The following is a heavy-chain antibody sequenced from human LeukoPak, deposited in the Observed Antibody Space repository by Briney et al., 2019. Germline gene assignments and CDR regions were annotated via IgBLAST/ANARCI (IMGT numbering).Heavy chain of an antibody. Sequence: PGGSLRLSCAASGFTFSDYYMSWIRQAPGKGLEWVSYISGSGSSIYYADSVKGRFTISRDNAKNSLYLQMNSLRAEDTAVYYCARPRSDWYFDYWGQGTLVTVSS. CDR2: ISGSGSSI. CDR1: GFTFSDYY. CDR3: ARPRSDWYFDY. J-gene: IGHJ4*02. D-gene: IGHD6-19*01. V-gene: IGHV3-11*04.